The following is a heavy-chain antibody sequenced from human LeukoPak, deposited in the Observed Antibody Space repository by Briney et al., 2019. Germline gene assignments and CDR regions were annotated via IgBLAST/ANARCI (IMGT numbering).Heavy chain of an antibody. CDR1: GFTLSDYP. CDR3: AKDPRPYGGHYFDY. Sequence: GGSLRLSCAASGFTLSDYPMTWVRQAPGKGLQWVSLFDRGSLDTYYADSVRGRFTVSRDNPRNTLYLQMNSLRAEDTGIYYCAKDPRPYGGHYFDYWGQGTLVTVSS. V-gene: IGHV3-23*01. CDR2: FDRGSLDT. D-gene: IGHD3-16*01. J-gene: IGHJ4*02.